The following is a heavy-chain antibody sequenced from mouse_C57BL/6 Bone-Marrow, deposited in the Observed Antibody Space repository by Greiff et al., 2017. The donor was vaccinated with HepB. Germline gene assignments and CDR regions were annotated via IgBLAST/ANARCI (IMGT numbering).Heavy chain of an antibody. J-gene: IGHJ4*01. CDR2: ISYDGSN. CDR3: ARARGDY. Sequence: EVKLQESGPGLVKPSQSLSLTCSVTGYSITSGYYWNWIRQFPGNKLEWMGYISYDGSNNYNPSLKNRISITRDTSKNQFFLKLNSVTTEDTATYYCARARGDYWGQGTSVTVSS. CDR1: GYSITSGYY. V-gene: IGHV3-6*01.